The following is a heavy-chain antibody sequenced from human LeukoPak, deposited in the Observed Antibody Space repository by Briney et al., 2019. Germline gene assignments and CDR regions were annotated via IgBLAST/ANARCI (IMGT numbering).Heavy chain of an antibody. CDR3: TNTNYENFDY. Sequence: SETLSLTCAVSGGSMSHYYWSSIRQPPGKGLEWIGYIYFSGSTNYNPSLKSRVIISIDASKSQFSLKLSSVTAADTAVYYCTNTNYENFDYWGQGTLVTVSS. D-gene: IGHD4-11*01. V-gene: IGHV4-59*08. CDR1: GGSMSHYY. CDR2: IYFSGST. J-gene: IGHJ4*02.